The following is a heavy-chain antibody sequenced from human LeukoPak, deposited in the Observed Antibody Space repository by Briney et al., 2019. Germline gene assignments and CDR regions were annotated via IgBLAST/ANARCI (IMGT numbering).Heavy chain of an antibody. CDR2: ISWTSGSI. Sequence: GGSLRLSCAASGFAFGNYAMQWVRQAPGKGLEGVSVISWTSGSIGYADSVKGRFTISRDNAKNSLYLQMNSLRAEDTALYYCAKDYSGSFNWFDPWGQGTLVTVSS. D-gene: IGHD5-12*01. V-gene: IGHV3-9*01. CDR1: GFAFGNYA. J-gene: IGHJ5*02. CDR3: AKDYSGSFNWFDP.